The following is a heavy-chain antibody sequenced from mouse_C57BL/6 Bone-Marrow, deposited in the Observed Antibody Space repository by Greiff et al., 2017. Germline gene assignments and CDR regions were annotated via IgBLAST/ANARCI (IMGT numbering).Heavy chain of an antibody. CDR1: GYTFTSYW. Sequence: VQLQESGAELVKPGASVKLSCKASGYTFTSYWMHWVKQRPGQGLEWIGMIHPNSGSTNYNEKFKSKATLTVDKSSSTAYMQLSSLTSEDSAVYYCACNSGFDYWGQGTTLTVSS. CDR3: ACNSGFDY. J-gene: IGHJ2*01. CDR2: IHPNSGST. V-gene: IGHV1-64*01. D-gene: IGHD2-1*01.